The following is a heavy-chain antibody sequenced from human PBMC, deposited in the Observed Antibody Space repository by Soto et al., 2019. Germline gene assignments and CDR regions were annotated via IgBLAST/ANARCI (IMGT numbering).Heavy chain of an antibody. J-gene: IGHJ4*02. CDR2: IKQDGSEK. V-gene: IGHV3-7*01. CDR1: GFTFSSYW. CDR3: ARETVELATNG. D-gene: IGHD5-12*01. Sequence: GGSLRLSCAASGFTFSSYWMSWVRQAPGKGLEWVANIKQDGSEKYYVDSVKGRLTISRDNAENSLFLQMSSLRAEDTAVYYCARETVELATNGWGQGTLVTVSS.